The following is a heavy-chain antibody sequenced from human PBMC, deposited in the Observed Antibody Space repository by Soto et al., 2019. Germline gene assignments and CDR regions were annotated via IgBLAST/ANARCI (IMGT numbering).Heavy chain of an antibody. CDR3: ARVNYESSGYSPTFDP. CDR2: IYYSGST. J-gene: IGHJ5*02. CDR1: GGSISSGGNY. V-gene: IGHV4-31*11. Sequence: SETLSLTCAVSGGSISSGGNYWIWIRQHPGKGLEWIGYIYYSGSTYYNPSLKSRVTMSVDTSKNQFSLKLSSVTAADTAVYYCARVNYESSGYSPTFDPWGQGTLVTVSS. D-gene: IGHD3-22*01.